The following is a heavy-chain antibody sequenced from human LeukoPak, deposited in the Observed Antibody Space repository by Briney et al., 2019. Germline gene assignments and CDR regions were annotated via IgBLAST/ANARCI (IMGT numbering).Heavy chain of an antibody. CDR2: FDPEDGET. V-gene: IGHV1-24*01. J-gene: IGHJ4*02. CDR3: AALRGVAFDY. Sequence: ASVKVSCKVSGYTLTELYIHWVRQAPGKGLECVGGFDPEDGETIYAQKFQGRVTMTEDTSTDTAYMELSSMRSEDTAVYYCAALRGVAFDYWGQGTLVTVSS. D-gene: IGHD3-10*01. CDR1: GYTLTELY.